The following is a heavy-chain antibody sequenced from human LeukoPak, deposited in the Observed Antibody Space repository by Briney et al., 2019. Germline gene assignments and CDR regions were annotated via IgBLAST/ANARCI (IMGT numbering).Heavy chain of an antibody. Sequence: PSETLSLSCTVSGGSVSNPTYHWGWIRQPPGKGLEWIGSIYYRGHTYYNPSLKSRVTISVDTSKNQFSLKLSSVTAADTAVYYCARGLAGTTFYWGQGTLVTVSS. J-gene: IGHJ4*02. CDR1: GGSVSNPTYH. D-gene: IGHD1-1*01. V-gene: IGHV4-39*07. CDR3: ARGLAGTTFY. CDR2: IYYRGHT.